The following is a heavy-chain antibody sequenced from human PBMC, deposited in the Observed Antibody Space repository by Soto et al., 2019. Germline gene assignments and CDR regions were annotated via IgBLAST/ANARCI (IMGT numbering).Heavy chain of an antibody. CDR3: AKGVATAVPAVDY. D-gene: IGHD2-21*02. V-gene: IGHV3-9*01. CDR2: VSWNSGAK. Sequence: EVQLVESGGGLVQPGRSLRLSCVASGFSFDDFVMNWVRQRPGKGLEWVSSVSWNSGAKLYADSVKGRFAISRDSAKKSVYLQMHSLRPDDTAFYYCAKGVATAVPAVDYWGQGTLVTVSS. CDR1: GFSFDDFV. J-gene: IGHJ4*02.